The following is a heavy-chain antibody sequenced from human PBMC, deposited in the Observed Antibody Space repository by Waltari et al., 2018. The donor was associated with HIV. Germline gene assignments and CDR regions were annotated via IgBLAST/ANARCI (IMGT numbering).Heavy chain of an antibody. Sequence: EVQLVDSGGGLVKPGGSLRLSCAAPGLTFRYYSMNWVRQSPGKGLEWVSSISSSGSFIYYADSVKGRFTISRDNAQNSMYLQMNNLRADDSAMYYCARDSRGTSWSLNWFDPWGQGTLVTVSS. J-gene: IGHJ5*02. CDR3: ARDSRGTSWSLNWFDP. D-gene: IGHD6-13*01. CDR1: GLTFRYYS. V-gene: IGHV3-21*02. CDR2: ISSSGSFI.